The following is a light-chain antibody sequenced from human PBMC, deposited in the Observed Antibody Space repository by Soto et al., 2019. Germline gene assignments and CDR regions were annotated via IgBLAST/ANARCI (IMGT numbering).Light chain of an antibody. Sequence: VVLTQFPGTLSLSPGETATLSCGASQRVSNNFLGWYQQKPGLPPRLLIYDATSRANGIPERFSGRGSGTHFTLTISRLEPEDFAVYYCQLYGSTPWTFGRGTKVEMK. J-gene: IGKJ1*01. CDR3: QLYGSTPWT. CDR2: DAT. V-gene: IGKV3D-20*01. CDR1: QRVSNNF.